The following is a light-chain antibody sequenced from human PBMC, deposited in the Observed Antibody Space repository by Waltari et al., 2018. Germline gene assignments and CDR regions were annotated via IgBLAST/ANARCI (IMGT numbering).Light chain of an antibody. J-gene: IGKJ4*01. CDR2: KAS. CDR1: QSISNW. Sequence: DIQMTQSPSTLSAYVGDRVPITCRASQSISNWLAWYQQKPGKAPKLLLYKASTLESGVPSRFSGSGSGTEFTLTISSLQPDDFATYYCQQYNSYSLLTFGGGTKVEIK. V-gene: IGKV1-5*03. CDR3: QQYNSYSLLT.